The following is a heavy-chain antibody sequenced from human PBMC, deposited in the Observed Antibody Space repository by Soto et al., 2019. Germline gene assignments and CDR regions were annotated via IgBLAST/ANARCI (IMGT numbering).Heavy chain of an antibody. CDR3: ARDRGSGWHDFDY. Sequence: GGSLRLSCAASGFTFSSYSMNWVRQAPGKGLEWVAYITSDRSNKYYADSVKGRFTISRDNSKNTLYLQMNSLRAEDTAVYYCARDRGSGWHDFDYWGQGTLVTVSS. V-gene: IGHV3-30*03. CDR1: GFTFSSYS. D-gene: IGHD6-19*01. J-gene: IGHJ4*02. CDR2: ITSDRSNK.